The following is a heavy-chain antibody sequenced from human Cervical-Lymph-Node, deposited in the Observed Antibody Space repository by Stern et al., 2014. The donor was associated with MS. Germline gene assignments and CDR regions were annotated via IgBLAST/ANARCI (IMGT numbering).Heavy chain of an antibody. J-gene: IGHJ5*02. CDR2: ISATGGST. CDR1: GFTFSAYA. Sequence: EMQLVESGGGLVQPGGSLRLSCVASGFTFSAYAMSWVRQAPGKGLAWVSAISATGGSTYYADSVRGRFTISRDNSKNTLYLQMNSLRADDTAVYFCAKLFSSGWQNGDWFDPWGPGTLVSVSS. V-gene: IGHV3-23*04. CDR3: AKLFSSGWQNGDWFDP. D-gene: IGHD6-19*01.